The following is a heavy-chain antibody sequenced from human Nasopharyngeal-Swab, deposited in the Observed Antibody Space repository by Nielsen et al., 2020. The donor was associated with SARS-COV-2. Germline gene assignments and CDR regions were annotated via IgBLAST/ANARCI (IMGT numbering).Heavy chain of an antibody. CDR1: GFTFSSYG. V-gene: IGHV3-33*01. CDR3: ARALAAAGTGGN. Sequence: GGSLRLSCAASGFTFSSYGMHWVRQAPGKGLEWVAVIWYDGSNKYYADSVKGRFTISRDNSKNTLYLQMNSLRAEDTAVYYCARALAAAGTGGNWGQGTLVTVSS. D-gene: IGHD6-13*01. J-gene: IGHJ4*02. CDR2: IWYDGSNK.